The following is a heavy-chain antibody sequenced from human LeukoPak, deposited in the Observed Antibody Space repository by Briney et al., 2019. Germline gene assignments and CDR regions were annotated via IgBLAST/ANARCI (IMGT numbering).Heavy chain of an antibody. D-gene: IGHD1-7*01. Sequence: GGSLRLSCVASGFTFKNYAMNWVRQAPGKGLEWVSAISAGGGSTYYADSVKGLFTISRDNSKNTLYLQMNSLRAEDTAVYYCAKRNWNYQVFYYGMDVWGQGTTVTVSS. CDR1: GFTFKNYA. CDR2: ISAGGGST. V-gene: IGHV3-23*01. CDR3: AKRNWNYQVFYYGMDV. J-gene: IGHJ6*02.